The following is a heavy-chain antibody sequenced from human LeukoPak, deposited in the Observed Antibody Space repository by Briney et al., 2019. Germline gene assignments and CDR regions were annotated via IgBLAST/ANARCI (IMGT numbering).Heavy chain of an antibody. D-gene: IGHD4-23*01. CDR1: GFTFSSYA. CDR3: AKVTDYGGNSGGVY. CDR2: ISGSGGST. Sequence: GGSLRLSCAASGFTFSSYAMSWVRQAPGKGLEWVSAISGSGGSTYYADSVKGRFTISRDNSKNTLYLQMNSLRAEDTAVYYCAKVTDYGGNSGGVYWGQGTLVTVSS. V-gene: IGHV3-23*01. J-gene: IGHJ4*02.